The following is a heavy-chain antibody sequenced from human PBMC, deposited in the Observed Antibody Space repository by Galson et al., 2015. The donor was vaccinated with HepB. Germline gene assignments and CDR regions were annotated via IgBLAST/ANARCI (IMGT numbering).Heavy chain of an antibody. D-gene: IGHD3-22*01. Sequence: SLRLSCAASGFTFSSYGMHWVRQAPGKGLEWVAVISYDGSNKYYADSVKGRFTISRDNSKNTLYLQMNSLRAEDTAVYYCARDPWDYYDSSAYFDYWGQGTLVTVSS. CDR3: ARDPWDYYDSSAYFDY. CDR2: ISYDGSNK. J-gene: IGHJ4*02. V-gene: IGHV3-30*19. CDR1: GFTFSSYG.